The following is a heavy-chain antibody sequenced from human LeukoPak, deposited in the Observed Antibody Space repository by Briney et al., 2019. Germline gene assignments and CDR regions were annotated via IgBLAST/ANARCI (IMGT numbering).Heavy chain of an antibody. CDR2: IIPIFGTS. D-gene: IGHD3-22*01. J-gene: IGHJ3*02. CDR3: ARATYYNDSSGYYLSDGFDI. Sequence: ASVKVSCQASGYTFTNNGIIRVRQAPGPGLEWMGGIIPIFGTSNYAQKFQGRVTITADKSTSTAYMELSSLRSEDTAVYYCARATYYNDSSGYYLSDGFDIWGQGTMVTVSS. CDR1: GYTFTNNG. V-gene: IGHV1-69*06.